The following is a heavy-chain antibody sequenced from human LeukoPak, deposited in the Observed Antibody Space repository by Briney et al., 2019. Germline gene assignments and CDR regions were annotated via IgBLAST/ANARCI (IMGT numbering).Heavy chain of an antibody. CDR1: GGSISSSSYY. J-gene: IGHJ4*02. CDR2: IYYSGST. CDR3: ANPSPYSSSSHDY. D-gene: IGHD6-6*01. V-gene: IGHV4-39*01. Sequence: NPSETLSLTCTVSGGSISSSSYYWGWIRQPPGKGLEWIGSIYYSGSTYYNPSLKSRVTISVDTSKNQFSLKLSSVTAADTAVYYCANPSPYSSSSHDYWAREPWSPSPQ.